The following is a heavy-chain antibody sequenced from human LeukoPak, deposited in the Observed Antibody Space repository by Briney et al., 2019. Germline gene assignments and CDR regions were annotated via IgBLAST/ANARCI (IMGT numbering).Heavy chain of an antibody. CDR2: ITGNGATT. V-gene: IGHV3-23*01. Sequence: GGSLRLSCAASGFSFSNYGMNWARQAPGKGLEWVSGITGNGATTYYADSVKGRFTISRDNAKNTLYLQMNSLRAEDTAVYYCARDQSLGGYSYGYIDNWGQGTLVTVSS. D-gene: IGHD5-18*01. CDR3: ARDQSLGGYSYGYIDN. CDR1: GFSFSNYG. J-gene: IGHJ4*02.